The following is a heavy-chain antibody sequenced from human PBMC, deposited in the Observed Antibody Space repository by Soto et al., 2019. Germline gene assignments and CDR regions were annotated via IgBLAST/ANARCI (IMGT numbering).Heavy chain of an antibody. J-gene: IGHJ5*01. CDR1: GDSVSTNTAT. V-gene: IGHV6-1*01. CDR2: TYYRSRWYF. D-gene: IGHD3-22*01. CDR3: VRLIGNSWLDS. Sequence: PSQTLSLTCDISGDSVSTNTATWDWIRQSPSRGLEWLGRTYYRSRWYFDYAVSVKSRITISPDISNNQVSLQLTSVTPDGTAIYYCVRLIGNSWLDSWGQGTLVTVSS.